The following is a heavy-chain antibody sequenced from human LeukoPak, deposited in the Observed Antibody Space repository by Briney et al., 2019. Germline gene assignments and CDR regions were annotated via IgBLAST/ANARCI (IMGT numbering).Heavy chain of an antibody. CDR1: GGFITSSSYH. Sequence: PSETLSLTCTVYGGFITSSSYHWGWIRQPPGKGLEWIGNIYYSGSTYYNPSLKSRVTISVDTSKNQFSLRLGSVTAADTAFYYCARLLSPKSYGVTIYHDYMDVWGKGTTVTVSS. V-gene: IGHV4-39*01. J-gene: IGHJ6*03. D-gene: IGHD5-18*01. CDR3: ARLLSPKSYGVTIYHDYMDV. CDR2: IYYSGST.